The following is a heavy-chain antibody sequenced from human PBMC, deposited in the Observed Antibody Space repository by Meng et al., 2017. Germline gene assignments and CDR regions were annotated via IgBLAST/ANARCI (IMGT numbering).Heavy chain of an antibody. CDR1: GDSISGTYW. Sequence: QVLLPESGPGLVRPSETLSLTCAVSGDSISGTYWWSWIRLPPGKGLEWIGEVTHSGSTYYNPSLQSRVTISVDLYNNQFSLRLFSVTAADTAVYFCARAQLSRLFDPWGQGALVTVSS. CDR3: ARAQLSRLFDP. V-gene: IGHV4-4*02. CDR2: VTHSGST. D-gene: IGHD2-2*01. J-gene: IGHJ5*02.